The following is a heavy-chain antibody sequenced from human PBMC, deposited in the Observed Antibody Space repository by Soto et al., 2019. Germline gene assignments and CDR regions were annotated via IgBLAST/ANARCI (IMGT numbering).Heavy chain of an antibody. J-gene: IGHJ4*02. CDR1: GGSISSGGYY. CDR3: ASGTYYYDSSGYPPGH. D-gene: IGHD3-22*01. V-gene: IGHV4-31*03. CDR2: IYYSGST. Sequence: PSETLSLTCTVSGGSISSGGYYWSWIRQHPGKGLEWIGYIYYSGSTYYNPSLKSRVTISVDTSKNQFSLKLSSVTAADTAVYYCASGTYYYDSSGYPPGHWGQGTLVTVS.